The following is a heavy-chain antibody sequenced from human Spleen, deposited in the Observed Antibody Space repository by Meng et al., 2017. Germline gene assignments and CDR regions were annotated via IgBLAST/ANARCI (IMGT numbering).Heavy chain of an antibody. V-gene: IGHV1-18*01. Sequence: VQLVESGAEVKKPGSSWKVSCKASGGTFSNYAISWVRQAPGQGLEWMGWISAYNGNTNYAQKLQGRVTMTTDTSTSTAYMELRSLRSDDTAVYYCATDEYSSNWGQGTLVTVSS. CDR1: GGTFSNYA. J-gene: IGHJ4*02. CDR2: ISAYNGNT. CDR3: ATDEYSSN. D-gene: IGHD6-6*01.